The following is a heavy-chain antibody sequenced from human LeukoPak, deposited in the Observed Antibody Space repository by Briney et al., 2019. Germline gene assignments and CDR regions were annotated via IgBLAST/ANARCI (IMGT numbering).Heavy chain of an antibody. CDR2: IRSKANSYAT. CDR1: GFTFSGSV. J-gene: IGHJ4*02. V-gene: IGHV3-73*01. CDR3: SRLWGDCGGDCYSHDY. D-gene: IGHD2-21*02. Sequence: GGSLRLSCAASGFTFSGSVMHWVRQASGKGLEWVGRIRSKANSYATAYAASVKGRFTISRDDSKNTAYLQMNSLRTEDTAVYYRSRLWGDCGGDCYSHDYWGQGTLVTVSS.